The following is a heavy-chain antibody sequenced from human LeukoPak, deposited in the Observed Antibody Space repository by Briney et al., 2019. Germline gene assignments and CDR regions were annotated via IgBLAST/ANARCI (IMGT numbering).Heavy chain of an antibody. J-gene: IGHJ4*02. D-gene: IGHD2-15*01. CDR3: ARDAASDY. CDR2: ITSSSTYI. Sequence: GGSLRLSCAASGFTFSSYSMSWVRQAPGKGLEWVSSITSSSTYIYYTDSVKGRFTIPRDNAKNTLYLQMNSLRAEDTAVYYCARDAASDYWGQGTLVTVSS. V-gene: IGHV3-21*06. CDR1: GFTFSSYS.